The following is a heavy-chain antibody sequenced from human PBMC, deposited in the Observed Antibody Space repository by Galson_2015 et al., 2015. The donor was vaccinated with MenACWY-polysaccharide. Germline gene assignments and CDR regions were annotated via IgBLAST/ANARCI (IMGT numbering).Heavy chain of an antibody. Sequence: PALVKPTQTLTLTCTFSGFSLITKGVGVNWIRQPPGKALEWLAVIYWDGDNRYSPSLRSRLTVTKDTSKNQVVLTMTNMDLVDTAVYYCTRVCIPATGVAFDIWGQGTMVTVSS. J-gene: IGHJ3*02. CDR2: IYWDGDN. CDR1: GFSLITKGVG. D-gene: IGHD6-13*01. V-gene: IGHV2-5*02. CDR3: TRVCIPATGVAFDI.